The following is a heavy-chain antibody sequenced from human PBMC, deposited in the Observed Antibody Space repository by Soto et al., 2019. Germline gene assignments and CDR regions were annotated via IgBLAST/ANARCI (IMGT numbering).Heavy chain of an antibody. D-gene: IGHD3-22*01. V-gene: IGHV4-31*03. Sequence: QVQLQESGPGLVKPSQTLSLTCTVSGGSISSGGYYWSWIRQHPGKGLEWIGYIYYSGSTYYNPSLKSRVNISVDTSKNQFSLKLSSVTAADTAVYYCARECLNGYYPYFDYWGQGTLVTVSS. CDR1: GGSISSGGYY. CDR3: ARECLNGYYPYFDY. CDR2: IYYSGST. J-gene: IGHJ4*02.